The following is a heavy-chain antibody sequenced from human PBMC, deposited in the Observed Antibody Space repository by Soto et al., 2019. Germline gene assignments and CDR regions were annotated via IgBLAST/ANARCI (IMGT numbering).Heavy chain of an antibody. D-gene: IGHD1-26*01. V-gene: IGHV1-3*05. CDR3: ARVLVGATPVDY. CDR1: EYTFTSYA. J-gene: IGHJ4*02. CDR2: INAGNGNT. Sequence: QVQLVQSGAEEKKPGASVKVSCKASEYTFTSYAMHWVRQAPGQRLEWMGWINAGNGNTKYSQKFQGRVTITRDTSASTAYMELSSLRSEDTAVYYCARVLVGATPVDYWGQGTLVTVSS.